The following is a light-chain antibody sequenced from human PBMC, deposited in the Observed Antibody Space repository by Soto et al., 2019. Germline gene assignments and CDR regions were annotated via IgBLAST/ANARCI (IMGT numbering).Light chain of an antibody. CDR1: SSDVGAYNY. J-gene: IGLJ1*01. CDR3: SSYAGSNRV. CDR2: EVS. Sequence: QSALTQPPSASGSPGQSVTISCTGTSSDVGAYNYVSWYQQHPGKAPKLMIYEVSKRPSGVPARFSGSKSGNTASLTVSGLQAEDEADYYCSSYAGSNRVFGTGTKVTVL. V-gene: IGLV2-8*01.